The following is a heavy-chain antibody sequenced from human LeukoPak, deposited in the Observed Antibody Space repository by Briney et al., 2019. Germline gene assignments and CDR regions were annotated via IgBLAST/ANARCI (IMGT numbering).Heavy chain of an antibody. V-gene: IGHV3-23*01. CDR3: AKVQEGTYYDILAGYFPLDY. D-gene: IGHD3-9*01. CDR1: GFTFSSYA. J-gene: IGHJ4*02. CDR2: ISGSGGST. Sequence: GGSLRLSCAASGFTFSSYAMRWVRHARGKGLEWVSAISGSGGSTYYADSVKGRFTISREKSKNTLYLQLNRLSTEDTAVDCGAKVQEGTYYDILAGYFPLDYWGRGTLVTVSS.